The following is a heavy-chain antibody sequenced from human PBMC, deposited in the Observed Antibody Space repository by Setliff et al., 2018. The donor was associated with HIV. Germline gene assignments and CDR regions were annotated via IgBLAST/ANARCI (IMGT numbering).Heavy chain of an antibody. D-gene: IGHD5-18*01. V-gene: IGHV1-46*01. CDR1: GYAFTSYY. CDR2: INPSGGST. J-gene: IGHJ4*02. CDR3: ARDGGYSSPYYFHY. Sequence: ASVKVSCKTSGYAFTSYYMHWVRQAPGQGLEWMGVINPSGGSTNYAQKFQGRVTMNGDTSTSTVYMDLSSLRSEDTAVYYCARDGGYSSPYYFHYWGQGTLVTVSS.